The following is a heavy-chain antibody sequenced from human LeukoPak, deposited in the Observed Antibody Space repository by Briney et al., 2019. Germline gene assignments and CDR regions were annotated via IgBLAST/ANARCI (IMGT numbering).Heavy chain of an antibody. V-gene: IGHV1-2*02. CDR1: GYSFTGYY. D-gene: IGHD3-10*01. CDR2: INPNSGGT. J-gene: IGHJ4*02. Sequence: ASVKVSCKTSGYSFTGYYMQWVRQAPGQGLEWIGWINPNSGGTNYAQRFQGRVTLTGDTSISTAYMDLSSLTSDDTAVYYCAGGSGSFYGIDYWGQGTLVTVSS. CDR3: AGGSGSFYGIDY.